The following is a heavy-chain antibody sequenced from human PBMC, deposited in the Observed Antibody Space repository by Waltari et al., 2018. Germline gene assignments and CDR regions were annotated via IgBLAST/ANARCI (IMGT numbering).Heavy chain of an antibody. V-gene: IGHV3-23*04. D-gene: IGHD1-26*01. CDR1: GFTFSSYA. J-gene: IGHJ4*02. CDR3: ASLPSELTDYFDY. CDR2: IRGGGGST. Sequence: EVQLVESGGGLVQPGGSLRLSCAASGFTFSSYAMSWVRQAPGKGLEWVSAIRGGGGSTYYADSVKGRFTISRDNSKNTLYLQMNSLRAEDTAVYYCASLPSELTDYFDYWGQGTLVTVSS.